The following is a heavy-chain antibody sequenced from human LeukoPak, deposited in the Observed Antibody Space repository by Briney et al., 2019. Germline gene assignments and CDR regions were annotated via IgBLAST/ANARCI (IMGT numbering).Heavy chain of an antibody. D-gene: IGHD4-23*01. CDR3: ARGYPPVGY. CDR2: INHSGST. Sequence: PSETLSLTCTVSGGSISSYYWSWIRQPPGKGLEWIGEINHSGSTNYNPSLKSRVTISVDTSKNQFSLKLSSVTAADTAVYYCARGYPPVGYWGQGTLVTVSS. CDR1: GGSISSYY. J-gene: IGHJ4*02. V-gene: IGHV4-34*01.